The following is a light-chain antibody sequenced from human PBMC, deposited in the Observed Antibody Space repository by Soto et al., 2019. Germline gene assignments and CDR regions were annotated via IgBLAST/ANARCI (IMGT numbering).Light chain of an antibody. V-gene: IGKV1-16*01. Sequence: DIQMTQSPSSLSASVGDRVNITCRASQDINNHLAWFQQQPEKAPKPLIYAASSLQSGVPSRFSGSGFGTDFTLTISNLQPEDFATYYCQQYKSYQITFGQGTRLELK. J-gene: IGKJ5*01. CDR2: AAS. CDR3: QQYKSYQIT. CDR1: QDINNH.